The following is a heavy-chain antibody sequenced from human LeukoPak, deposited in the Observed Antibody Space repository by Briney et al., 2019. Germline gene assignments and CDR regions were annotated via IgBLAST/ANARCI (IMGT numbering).Heavy chain of an antibody. D-gene: IGHD3-10*01. V-gene: IGHV3-53*01. CDR3: AGGTYYGTGTRPGFLNY. CDR2: LDNFGAK. Sequence: GGSLRLSCAASNFSVNNNYIDWVRQAPGKGLEWVSSLDNFGAKYYGDSVTGRFTVSRDLSKNTVYLQMSSLRADDTAVYYCAGGTYYGTGTRPGFLNYWGLGTLVTVSS. CDR1: NFSVNNNY. J-gene: IGHJ4*02.